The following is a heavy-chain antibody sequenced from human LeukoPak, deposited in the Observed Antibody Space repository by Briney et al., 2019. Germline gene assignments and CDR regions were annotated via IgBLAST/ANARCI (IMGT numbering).Heavy chain of an antibody. Sequence: SETLSLTCTVSAGSINNFYWSWIRQPPGGGPEYNGEIYYTGTTDYNPSLKSRVTISVDTSKNQFSLKLTSVTAADTAVYYCARLARLTVIRGVTGYHSLDVWGKGTKVTVSS. D-gene: IGHD3-10*01. CDR1: AGSINNFY. CDR3: ARLARLTVIRGVTGYHSLDV. J-gene: IGHJ6*04. V-gene: IGHV4-59*01. CDR2: IYYTGTT.